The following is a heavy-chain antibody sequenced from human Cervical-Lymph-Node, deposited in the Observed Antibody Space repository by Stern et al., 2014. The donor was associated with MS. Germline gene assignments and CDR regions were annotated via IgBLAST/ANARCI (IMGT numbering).Heavy chain of an antibody. CDR3: ARTLYGTNNFDY. CDR2: IYHSGNT. J-gene: IGHJ4*02. CDR1: GGSISSGGYY. D-gene: IGHD4/OR15-4a*01. V-gene: IGHV4-31*03. Sequence: QLQESGPGLVKPSQTLSLTCTVSGGSISSGGYYWNWIRQHQGKGLEWIGYIYHSGNTYFNPSLKSRVTISVDTSKNQFSLKLNFVTAADTAVYYCARTLYGTNNFDYWGQGTLVTVSS.